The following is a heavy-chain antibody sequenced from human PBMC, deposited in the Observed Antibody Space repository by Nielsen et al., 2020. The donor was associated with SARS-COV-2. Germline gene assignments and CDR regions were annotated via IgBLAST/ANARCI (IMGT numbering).Heavy chain of an antibody. CDR3: AKRGDVLRFLEWQDFDY. CDR1: GFTFSSYA. CDR2: ISGSVGST. V-gene: IGHV3-23*01. Sequence: GGSLRLSCAASGFTFSSYAMSWVRQAPGKGLEWVSAISGSVGSTYYADSVKGRFTISRDNSKNTLYLQMNSLRAEDTAVYYCAKRGDVLRFLEWQDFDYWGQGTL. J-gene: IGHJ4*01. D-gene: IGHD3-3*01.